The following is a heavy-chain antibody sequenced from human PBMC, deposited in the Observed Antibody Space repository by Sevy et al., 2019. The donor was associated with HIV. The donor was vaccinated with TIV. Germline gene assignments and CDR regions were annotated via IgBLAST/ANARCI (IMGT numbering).Heavy chain of an antibody. CDR1: GFTFSSYA. J-gene: IGHJ6*02. Sequence: GGSLRLSCAASGFTFSSYAMHSVRQAPGKGLEWVAVISYDGSNKYDADCVKGRFTISRDNSKNTLYLQMNSLRAEDTAVYYCARDWEDIVVVPAAIHYYYYGMDVWGQGTTVTVSS. V-gene: IGHV3-30*04. D-gene: IGHD2-2*02. CDR3: ARDWEDIVVVPAAIHYYYYGMDV. CDR2: ISYDGSNK.